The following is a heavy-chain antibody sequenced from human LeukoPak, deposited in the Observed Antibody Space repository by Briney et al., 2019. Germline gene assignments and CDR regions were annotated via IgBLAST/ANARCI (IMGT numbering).Heavy chain of an antibody. CDR3: ARSVAGYYYYYYMDV. V-gene: IGHV4-61*02. CDR2: IYTSGST. D-gene: IGHD6-19*01. CDR1: GGSISSGSYY. J-gene: IGHJ6*03. Sequence: SETLSLTCTVSGGSISSGSYYWSWIRQPAGKGLEWIGRIYTSGSTNYNPSLKSRVTISVDKSKNQFSLKLSSVTAADTAVYYCARSVAGYYYYYYMDVWGKGTTVTVSS.